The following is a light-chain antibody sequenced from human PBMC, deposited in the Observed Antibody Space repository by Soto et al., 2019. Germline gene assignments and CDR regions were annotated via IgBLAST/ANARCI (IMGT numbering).Light chain of an antibody. Sequence: QSVLTQPASVSGSPGKSITISCTGTSSDVGGYNYVAWYQQYPGKAPKLMIYEVSDRPSGVSIRFSGSKSGNTASLTISGLQAEDEADYYCSSYTSSSTLVFGTGTQLTVL. J-gene: IGLJ1*01. CDR3: SSYTSSSTLV. CDR2: EVS. CDR1: SSDVGGYNY. V-gene: IGLV2-14*01.